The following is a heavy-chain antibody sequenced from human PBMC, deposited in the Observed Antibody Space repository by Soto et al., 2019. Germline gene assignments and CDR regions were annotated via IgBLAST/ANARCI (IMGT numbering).Heavy chain of an antibody. J-gene: IGHJ6*02. CDR2: INSDGSST. Sequence: EVQLVESGGGLVQPGGSLRLSCAASGFTFSSYWMHWVRQAPGKGLVWVSRINSDGSSTSYADSVKGRFTISRDNAKNTLYLQMNSLRAEGTAVYYCGRGEYYDILTGYYYYYYGMDVWGQGTTVTVSS. CDR3: GRGEYYDILTGYYYYYYGMDV. D-gene: IGHD3-9*01. V-gene: IGHV3-74*01. CDR1: GFTFSSYW.